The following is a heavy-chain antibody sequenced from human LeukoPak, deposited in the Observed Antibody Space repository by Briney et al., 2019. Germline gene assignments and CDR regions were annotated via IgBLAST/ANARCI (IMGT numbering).Heavy chain of an antibody. J-gene: IGHJ4*02. CDR3: AKPPPAMASYFDY. CDR1: GFTFSSYS. CDR2: ISSSSSYI. D-gene: IGHD5-18*01. V-gene: IGHV3-21*04. Sequence: TGGSLRLSCAASGFTFSSYSMNWVRQAPGKGLEWVSSISSSSSYIYYADSVKGRFTISRDNAKNTLYLQMNSLRAEDTAVYYCAKPPPAMASYFDYWGQGTLVTVSS.